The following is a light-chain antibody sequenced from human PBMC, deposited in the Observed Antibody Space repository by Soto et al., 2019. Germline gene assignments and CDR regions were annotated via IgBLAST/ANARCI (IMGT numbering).Light chain of an antibody. CDR2: GAS. Sequence: EIMMTQSPATLSVSPGERATLSCRASQSVSNNLAWYQQKPGQAPRLLIFGASTRATGIPARFSGSGSGTEFTLTISSLQSEDFAVYYCQQYNNWPITFGQGTRLEIK. CDR1: QSVSNN. CDR3: QQYNNWPIT. V-gene: IGKV3-15*01. J-gene: IGKJ5*01.